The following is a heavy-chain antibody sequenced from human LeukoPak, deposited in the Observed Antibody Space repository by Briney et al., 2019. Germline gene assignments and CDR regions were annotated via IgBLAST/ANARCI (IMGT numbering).Heavy chain of an antibody. CDR2: IYTSGST. V-gene: IGHV4-4*07. CDR1: GGSISRYY. Sequence: PSETLSLTCTVSGGSISRYYWSWIRQPAGELLEWIGRIYTSGSTNYNPSLKSRVTMSVDTSKNQFSLKLSSVTAADTAVYYCAGDMVRGVPLNYYYYYMDVWGKGTTVTVSS. CDR3: AGDMVRGVPLNYYYYYMDV. D-gene: IGHD3-10*01. J-gene: IGHJ6*03.